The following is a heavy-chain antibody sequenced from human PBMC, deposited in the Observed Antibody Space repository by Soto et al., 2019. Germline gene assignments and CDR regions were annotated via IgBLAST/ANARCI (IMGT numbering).Heavy chain of an antibody. CDR2: MNPNSGNT. Sequence: ASVKVSCKASGYTFTSYDINWVRQATGQGLEWMGWMNPNSGNTGYAQKFQGRVTMTRNTSISTAYMELSSLRSEDTAVYYCASASVTGYQSEYGMDVWGQGTTVTVSS. D-gene: IGHD3-9*01. J-gene: IGHJ6*02. CDR1: GYTFTSYD. V-gene: IGHV1-8*01. CDR3: ASASVTGYQSEYGMDV.